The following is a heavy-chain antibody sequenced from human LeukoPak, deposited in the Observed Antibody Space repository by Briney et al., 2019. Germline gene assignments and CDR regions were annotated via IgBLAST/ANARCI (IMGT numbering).Heavy chain of an antibody. J-gene: IGHJ3*02. V-gene: IGHV4-34*01. Sequence: SETLSLTCAVYGGSFSGYYWSWIRQPPGKGLEWIGEINHSGSTKDNPSLKSRVTISVDKSKNQFSLKLSSVTAADTAVYHCARGGYNYARAFDIWGQGTMVTVSS. CDR1: GGSFSGYY. CDR2: INHSGST. D-gene: IGHD5-18*01. CDR3: ARGGYNYARAFDI.